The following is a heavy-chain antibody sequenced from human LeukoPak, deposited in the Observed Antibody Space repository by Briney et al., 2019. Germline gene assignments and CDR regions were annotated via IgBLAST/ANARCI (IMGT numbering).Heavy chain of an antibody. V-gene: IGHV4-38-2*01. CDR2: MCHRGST. CDR3: ARHRGDNSNPRYYFYYMDV. CDR1: GHSISSGYY. D-gene: IGHD4-11*01. J-gene: IGHJ6*03. Sequence: PSETLSLTCSVSGHSISSGYYWGWIRQPPGKGLEWIGTMCHRGSTYYNPPLKSRVTMSGDTSKNHFSLKLSSVIAADAAVYYCARHRGDNSNPRYYFYYMDVWGKGTTVTVSS.